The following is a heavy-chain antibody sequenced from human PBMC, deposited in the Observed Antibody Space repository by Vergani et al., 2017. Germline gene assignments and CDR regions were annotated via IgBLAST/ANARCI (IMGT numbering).Heavy chain of an antibody. Sequence: QLQLQESGPGLVKPSETLSLTCTVSGGPISSSSYYWGWIRQPPGKGLEWIGSIYYSGSTYYNPSLKSRVTISVDTSKNQFSLKLSSVTAADTAVYYCARGGYYYDSSDDAFDIWGQGTMVTVSS. J-gene: IGHJ3*02. CDR3: ARGGYYYDSSDDAFDI. V-gene: IGHV4-39*07. CDR2: IYYSGST. D-gene: IGHD3-22*01. CDR1: GGPISSSSYY.